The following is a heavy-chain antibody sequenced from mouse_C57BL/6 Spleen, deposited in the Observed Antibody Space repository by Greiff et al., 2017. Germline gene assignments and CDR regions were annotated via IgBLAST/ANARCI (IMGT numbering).Heavy chain of an antibody. J-gene: IGHJ4*01. CDR2: IDPETGGT. CDR3: TGSYGSSSYAMDY. Sequence: QVQLQQSGAELVRPGASVTLSCKASGYTFTDYEMHWVKQTPVHGLEWIGAIDPETGGTAYNQKFKGKAILTADKSSSTAYMELRSLTSEDSAVYYCTGSYGSSSYAMDYWGQGTSVTVSS. CDR1: GYTFTDYE. D-gene: IGHD1-1*01. V-gene: IGHV1-15*01.